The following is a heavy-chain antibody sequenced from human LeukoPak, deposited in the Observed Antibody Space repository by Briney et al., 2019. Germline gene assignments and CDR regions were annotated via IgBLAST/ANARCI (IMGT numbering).Heavy chain of an antibody. J-gene: IGHJ4*02. D-gene: IGHD3-3*01. CDR1: GFTFSSYA. CDR3: ARDPGLYDFWSGYLDY. V-gene: IGHV3-23*01. CDR2: ISGSGGST. Sequence: PGGSLRLSCAASGFTFSSYAMSWVRQAPGKGLEWVSAISGSGGSTYYADSVKGRFTISRDNSKNTLYLQMNSLRAEDTAVYYCARDPGLYDFWSGYLDYWGQGTLVTVSS.